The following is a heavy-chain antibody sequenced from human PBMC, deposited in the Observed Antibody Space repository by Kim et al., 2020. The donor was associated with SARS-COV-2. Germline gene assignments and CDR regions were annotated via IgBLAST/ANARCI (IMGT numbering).Heavy chain of an antibody. Sequence: SETLSLTCAVYGGSFSGYYWSWIRQPPGKGLEWIGEINHSGSTNYNPTLKSRVTISVDTSKNQFSLKLRSVTAADTAVYYCARGTRQWLVRGPYYYYMDV. J-gene: IGHJ6*03. CDR1: GGSFSGYY. V-gene: IGHV4-34*01. CDR2: INHSGST. D-gene: IGHD6-19*01. CDR3: ARGTRQWLVRGPYYYYMDV.